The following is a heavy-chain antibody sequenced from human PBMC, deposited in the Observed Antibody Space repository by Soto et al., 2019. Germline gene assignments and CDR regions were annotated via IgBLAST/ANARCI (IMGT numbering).Heavy chain of an antibody. CDR3: ARDVYYYDSSAYWAY. Sequence: PGGSLRPSCAASGFTFSSYGMHWVRQAPGKGLEWVAVIWYDGSNKYYADSVKGRFTISRDNAKNSLYLQMNSLRAEDTAVYYCARDVYYYDSSAYWAYWGQGTLVTVSS. V-gene: IGHV3-33*01. CDR2: IWYDGSNK. CDR1: GFTFSSYG. D-gene: IGHD3-22*01. J-gene: IGHJ4*02.